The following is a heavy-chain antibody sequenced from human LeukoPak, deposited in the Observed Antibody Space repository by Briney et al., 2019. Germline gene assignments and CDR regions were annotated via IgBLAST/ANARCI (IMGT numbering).Heavy chain of an antibody. Sequence: SVKVSCKVSGYTLTELSMHWVRQAPGQGLEWMGGIIPILGTANYAQKFQGRVTITADESTSTAYMELSSLRSEDTAVYYCARVVTIFGVVTTSNWFDPWGQGTLVTVSS. D-gene: IGHD3-3*01. J-gene: IGHJ5*02. V-gene: IGHV1-69*13. CDR3: ARVVTIFGVVTTSNWFDP. CDR1: GYTLTELS. CDR2: IIPILGTA.